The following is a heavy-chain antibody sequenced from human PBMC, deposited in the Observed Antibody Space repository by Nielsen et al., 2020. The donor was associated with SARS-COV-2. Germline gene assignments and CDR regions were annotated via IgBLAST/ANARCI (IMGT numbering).Heavy chain of an antibody. V-gene: IGHV3-48*01. CDR1: GFTFSSYS. Sequence: GESLKISCAASGFTFSSYSMNWVRQAPGKGLEWVSYISSSSSTIYYADSVKGRFTISRDNAKNSLYLQMNSLRAEDTAVYYCARSSAGDYYYYYYMDVWGKGTTVTVSS. CDR3: ARSSAGDYYYYYYMDV. J-gene: IGHJ6*03. D-gene: IGHD6-13*01. CDR2: ISSSSSTI.